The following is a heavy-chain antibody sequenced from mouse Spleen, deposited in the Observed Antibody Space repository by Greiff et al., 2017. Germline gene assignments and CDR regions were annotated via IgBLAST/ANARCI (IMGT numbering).Heavy chain of an antibody. CDR3: ARGDYGSSYPYYYAMDY. Sequence: VKLVESGPGLVAPSQSLSITCTVSGFSLTSYGVHWVRQPPGKGLEWLGVIWAGGSTNYNSALMSRLSISKDNSKSQVFLKMNSLQTDDTAMYYCARGDYGSSYPYYYAMDYWGQGTSVTVSS. D-gene: IGHD1-1*01. V-gene: IGHV2-9*02. CDR2: IWAGGST. CDR1: GFSLTSYG. J-gene: IGHJ4*01.